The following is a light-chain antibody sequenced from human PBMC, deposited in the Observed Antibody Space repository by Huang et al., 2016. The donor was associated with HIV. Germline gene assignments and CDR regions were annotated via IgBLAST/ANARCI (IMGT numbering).Light chain of an antibody. Sequence: DIRLTQSPSSLSASVGDRVTITCRSSPDIGTSLIWVQQKPGKAPKLLIFATSTLQSGVPPRLIGSGCGTDFTLTITSRQPEDFATYSCQQSYTTPLVTFGPGTKVDV. CDR2: ATS. V-gene: IGKV1-39*01. J-gene: IGKJ3*01. CDR1: PDIGTS. CDR3: QQSYTTPLVT.